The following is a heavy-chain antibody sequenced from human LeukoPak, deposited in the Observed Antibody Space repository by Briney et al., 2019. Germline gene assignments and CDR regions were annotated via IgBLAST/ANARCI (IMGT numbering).Heavy chain of an antibody. J-gene: IGHJ4*02. Sequence: PGGSLRLSCAASGFTFDDYGMTWVRQSPGKGLEWVSGINWNGGSTGYADSVKGRFTISRDNAKNSLYLQMNSLRAEDTAVYYCARDLEQWELYGGGYYFDYWGQGTLVTVSS. V-gene: IGHV3-20*04. CDR3: ARDLEQWELYGGGYYFDY. CDR2: INWNGGST. D-gene: IGHD1-26*01. CDR1: GFTFDDYG.